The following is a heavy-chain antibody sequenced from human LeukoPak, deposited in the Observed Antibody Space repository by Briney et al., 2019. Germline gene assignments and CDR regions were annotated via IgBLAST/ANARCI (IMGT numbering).Heavy chain of an antibody. CDR1: GASISSGSYY. Sequence: PSETLSLTCAVSGASISSGSYYWDWIRQSPGKGLQWIGSISYNGNTYYEPSLESRVTMSVDTSKNQFSLHLNSVTPEDTAVYYCGGSGGEQWLGNWFDPWGQGTLVTVSS. CDR2: ISYNGNT. V-gene: IGHV4-39*07. D-gene: IGHD6-19*01. J-gene: IGHJ5*02. CDR3: GGSGGEQWLGNWFDP.